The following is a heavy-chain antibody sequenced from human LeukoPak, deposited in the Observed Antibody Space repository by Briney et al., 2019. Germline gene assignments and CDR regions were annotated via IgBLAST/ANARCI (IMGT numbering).Heavy chain of an antibody. CDR1: GFTFSSYS. CDR3: ARGTQWLDPGGYYYYYMDV. V-gene: IGHV3-21*01. D-gene: IGHD6-19*01. CDR2: ISSSSSYI. J-gene: IGHJ6*03. Sequence: GGSLRLSCAASGFTFSSYSMNWVRQAPGKGLEWVSSISSSSSYIYYADSVKGRFTISRDNAKNSLYLQMNSLRAEDTAVYYCARGTQWLDPGGYYYYYMDVWGKGTTVTVSS.